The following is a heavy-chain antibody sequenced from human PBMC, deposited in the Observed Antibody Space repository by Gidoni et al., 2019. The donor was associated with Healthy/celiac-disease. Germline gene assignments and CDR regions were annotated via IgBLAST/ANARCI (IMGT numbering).Heavy chain of an antibody. CDR2: IGGRCGST. D-gene: IGHD3-22*01. V-gene: IGHV3-23*01. CDR3: AKGGWGYYDSSGYEDYFDY. Sequence: EVQLLESGGGLVQPGGSLRLSCAASGFTFSSYAMSWVRQAQGKGLEWVSAIGGRCGSTYYADSVKVRFTISRDNAKNTLYLQMNSLRAEDTAVYYCAKGGWGYYDSSGYEDYFDYWGQGTLVTVSS. J-gene: IGHJ4*02. CDR1: GFTFSSYA.